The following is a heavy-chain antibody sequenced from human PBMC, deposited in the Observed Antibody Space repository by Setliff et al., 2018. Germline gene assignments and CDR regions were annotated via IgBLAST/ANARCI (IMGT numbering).Heavy chain of an antibody. CDR1: GFTFSSYA. J-gene: IGHJ4*02. D-gene: IGHD3-10*01. CDR2: ISGSGVST. V-gene: IGHV3-23*01. CDR3: AKVTNYYGSGSYLDY. Sequence: GESLRLSCAASGFTFSSYAMSWVRQAPGKGLEWVSAISGSGVSTYYADSVKGRFTISRDNSKNTLYLQMNSLRAEDTAVYYCAKVTNYYGSGSYLDYWGQGTLVTVSS.